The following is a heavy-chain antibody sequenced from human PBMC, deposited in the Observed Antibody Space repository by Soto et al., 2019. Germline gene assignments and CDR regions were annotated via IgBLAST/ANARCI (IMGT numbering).Heavy chain of an antibody. CDR3: ASFSGYDPSYFDY. V-gene: IGHV4-59*01. CDR2: IYYSGST. J-gene: IGHJ4*02. Sequence: SETLSLTCTVSRAFMNSYHWSWIRQPPVQGLEWIGYIYYSGSTNYSPSLKSRVTMSLDTSKNQFSLKLSSVTAADTAVYYCASFSGYDPSYFDYWGQGTLVTVSS. CDR1: RAFMNSYH. D-gene: IGHD5-12*01.